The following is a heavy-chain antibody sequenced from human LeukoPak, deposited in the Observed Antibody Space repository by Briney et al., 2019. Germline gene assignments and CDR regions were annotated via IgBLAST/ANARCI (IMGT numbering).Heavy chain of an antibody. J-gene: IGHJ4*02. Sequence: SVKVSCKASGGTFISYAISWVRQAPGQGLEWMGGIIPIFGTANYAQKFQGRVTITADESTSTAYMELSSLRSEDTAVYYCARDPPYSGSYYTNDATLGARESLWGQGTLVTVSS. CDR3: ARDPPYSGSYYTNDATLGARESL. CDR2: IIPIFGTA. CDR1: GGTFISYA. V-gene: IGHV1-69*13. D-gene: IGHD1-26*01.